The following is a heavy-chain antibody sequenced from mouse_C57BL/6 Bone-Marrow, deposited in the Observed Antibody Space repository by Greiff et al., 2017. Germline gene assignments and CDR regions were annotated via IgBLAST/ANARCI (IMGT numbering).Heavy chain of an antibody. Sequence: VQLQQPGAELVKPGASVKLSCKASGYTFTSYWMHWVKQRPGQGLEWIGMIHPNSGSTNYNEKFKSKATLTVDKSSSTAYMQLSSLTSEDSAVYYCARTLFITTVVAPAFDVWGTGTTVTVSS. CDR3: ARTLFITTVVAPAFDV. CDR1: GYTFTSYW. V-gene: IGHV1-64*01. D-gene: IGHD1-1*01. CDR2: IHPNSGST. J-gene: IGHJ1*03.